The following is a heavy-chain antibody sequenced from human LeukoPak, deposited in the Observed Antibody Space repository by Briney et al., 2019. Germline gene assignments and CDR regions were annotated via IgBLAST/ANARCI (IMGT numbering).Heavy chain of an antibody. CDR1: GFTFSSYW. V-gene: IGHV3-7*01. CDR2: IKQDGSDK. D-gene: IGHD5-18*01. J-gene: IGHJ4*02. CDR3: ARGGQYSFY. Sequence: GGSLRLSCAASGFTFSSYWMNWVRQAPGKGLEWVANIKQDGSDKYYVDSVKGRFTISRDNSKNSLYLQMNSLRAEDTAAYYCARGGQYSFYWGQGTLVTVSS.